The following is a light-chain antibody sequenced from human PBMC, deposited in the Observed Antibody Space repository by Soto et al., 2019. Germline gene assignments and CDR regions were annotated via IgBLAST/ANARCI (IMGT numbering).Light chain of an antibody. J-gene: IGKJ4*01. CDR1: QGINSC. Sequence: IHSSHSPSSLPASGAGGVSITRWAIQGINSCLAWYQQKPGKVPQLLIYEASILQSGVPSRFSGSGSGTDFTLTISSLQAEDFAPYYCQQTRSYPSTFGGGTKWIS. CDR2: EAS. V-gene: IGKV1-9*01. CDR3: QQTRSYPST.